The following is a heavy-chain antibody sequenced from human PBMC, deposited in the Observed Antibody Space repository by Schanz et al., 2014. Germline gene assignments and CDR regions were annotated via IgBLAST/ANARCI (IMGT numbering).Heavy chain of an antibody. J-gene: IGHJ5*02. CDR1: RSTFSSYT. Sequence: QVQLVQSGAEVKKPGSSVKVSCKASRSTFSSYTISWVRQARGQGLEWVGRFIPILDVGNYAQQFQGRVTFTADKSTSTAYMELSRLKSDDTAVYYCAREVGLYDRGWFDPWGQGTLVTVSS. CDR2: FIPILDVG. V-gene: IGHV1-69*08. D-gene: IGHD3-22*01. CDR3: AREVGLYDRGWFDP.